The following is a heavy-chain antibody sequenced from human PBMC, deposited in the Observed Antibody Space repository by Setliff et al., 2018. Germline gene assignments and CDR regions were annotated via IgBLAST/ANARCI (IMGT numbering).Heavy chain of an antibody. CDR2: FYPSASS. D-gene: IGHD3-10*01. CDR3: ARSHYYASGNSHYYYMDV. CDR1: GGSISSDY. Sequence: SETLSLTCTVSGGSISSDYWAWIRQPPGKALEWIGYFYPSASSNYNPSLKGRVTMSADTSKKQLYLSLTSVSVADTAMYYCARSHYYASGNSHYYYMDVWGKGTAVTVSS. J-gene: IGHJ6*03. V-gene: IGHV4-4*08.